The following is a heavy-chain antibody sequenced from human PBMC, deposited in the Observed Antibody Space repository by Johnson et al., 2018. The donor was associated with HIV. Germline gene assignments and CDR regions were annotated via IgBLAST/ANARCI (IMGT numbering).Heavy chain of an antibody. Sequence: QVQLVESGGGVVQPGRSLRLSCAASGFTFSNYAMHWVRQAPGKGLEWVAVISYDGSSKYYAESLTGRISISRDNSMNTLYLQMTSLRAEDTAVYYCATFGYTSGWIVTDDAFDVWGQGTMVTVSS. CDR3: ATFGYTSGWIVTDDAFDV. CDR1: GFTFSNYA. V-gene: IGHV3-30-3*01. J-gene: IGHJ3*01. D-gene: IGHD6-19*01. CDR2: ISYDGSSK.